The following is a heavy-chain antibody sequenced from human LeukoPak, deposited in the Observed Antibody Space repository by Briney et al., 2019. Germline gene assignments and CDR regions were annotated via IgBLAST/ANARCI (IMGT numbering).Heavy chain of an antibody. CDR3: ARQAVTTGWYFDY. J-gene: IGHJ4*02. CDR1: GYTFTSYY. V-gene: IGHV1-46*01. CDR2: FNPSDGRA. D-gene: IGHD4-17*01. Sequence: GASVRVSCKASGYTFTSYYLHWVRQAPGQGLEWMGIFNPSDGRATYTQKFQGRVTMTRDTSTSTVYMDLSSLRSDDTAVYYCARQAVTTGWYFDYWGQGTLVAASS.